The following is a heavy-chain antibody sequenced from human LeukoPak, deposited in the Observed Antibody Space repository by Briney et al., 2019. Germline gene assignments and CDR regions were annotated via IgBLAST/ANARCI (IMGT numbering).Heavy chain of an antibody. CDR3: AAQLRLFSLGY. CDR1: GGSISSYY. Sequence: SETLYLTCTVSGGSISSYYWSWIRQPAGKGLEWIGRIYTSGSTNYNPSLKSRVTMSVDTSKNQFSLKLSSVTAADTAVYYCAAQLRLFSLGYWGQGTLVTVSS. J-gene: IGHJ4*02. V-gene: IGHV4-4*07. CDR2: IYTSGST. D-gene: IGHD2-2*01.